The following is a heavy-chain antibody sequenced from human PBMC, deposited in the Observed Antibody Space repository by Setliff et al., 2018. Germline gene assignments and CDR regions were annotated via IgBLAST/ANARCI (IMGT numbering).Heavy chain of an antibody. Sequence: ASVKVSCKASGYTFSANAIHWVRQAPGQRLAWMGFIYTDNGNTKYSKNFQDRVAITRDTSESTAYMELSSLTSEDTAVYFCARGSRGFDYWGQGALVTVSS. CDR3: ARGSRGFDY. CDR1: GYTFSANA. J-gene: IGHJ4*02. V-gene: IGHV1-3*04. CDR2: IYTDNGNT.